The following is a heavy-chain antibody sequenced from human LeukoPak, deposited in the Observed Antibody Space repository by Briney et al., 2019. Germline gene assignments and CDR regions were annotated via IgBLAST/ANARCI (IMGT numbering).Heavy chain of an antibody. CDR1: GGSISSYY. D-gene: IGHD6-13*01. J-gene: IGHJ6*02. CDR2: INYIRTT. CDR3: ARSYSSSDHYYYYGMDV. Sequence: SETLSLTCTVSGGSISSYYWNWIRQPPGKGLEWIGHINYIRTTDYNPSLKSRVTISLDTSKNRFSLKLSSVTAADTAMYYCARSYSSSDHYYYYGMDVWGQGTTVTVSS. V-gene: IGHV4-59*08.